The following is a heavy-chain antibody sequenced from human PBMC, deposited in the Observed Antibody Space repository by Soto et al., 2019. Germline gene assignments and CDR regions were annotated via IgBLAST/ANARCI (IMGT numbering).Heavy chain of an antibody. CDR1: GGTFSSYA. CDR3: ARDVYGDYYYYGMDV. Sequence: GASVKVSCKASGGTFSSYAISWVRQAPGQGLEWMGGIIPIFGTANYAQKFQGRVTITADKSTSTAYMELSSLRSEDTAVYYCARDVYGDYYYYGMDVRGQGTTVTVSS. D-gene: IGHD4-17*01. V-gene: IGHV1-69*06. J-gene: IGHJ6*02. CDR2: IIPIFGTA.